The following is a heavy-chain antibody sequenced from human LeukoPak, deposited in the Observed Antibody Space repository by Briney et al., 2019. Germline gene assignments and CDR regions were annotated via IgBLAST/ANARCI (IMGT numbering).Heavy chain of an antibody. Sequence: GRSLRLSCAASGLTFSSYGMGWVSQAPGKRLEWVAAIWYEGSTTYYADSVKGRFTISRDNSKTTLYLQMNSLRAEDTAVYYWARGVPAAMHYFQHWGQGTLVTVSS. V-gene: IGHV3-33*01. CDR1: GLTFSSYG. CDR2: IWYEGSTT. J-gene: IGHJ1*01. CDR3: ARGVPAAMHYFQH. D-gene: IGHD2-2*01.